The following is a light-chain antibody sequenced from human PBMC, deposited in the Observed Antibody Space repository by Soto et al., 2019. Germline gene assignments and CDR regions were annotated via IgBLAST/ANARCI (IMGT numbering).Light chain of an antibody. CDR3: GTWDSSLSAVV. J-gene: IGLJ2*01. CDR2: DNN. Sequence: QSVLTQPPSVSAAPGQKVTISCSGGSSNIGINSVSWYQQLPEAAPKLLIFDNNKRPSGIPDRFSGSKSGTSATLGITGLQTGDEADYYCGTWDSSLSAVVFGGGTKLTVL. V-gene: IGLV1-51*01. CDR1: SSNIGINS.